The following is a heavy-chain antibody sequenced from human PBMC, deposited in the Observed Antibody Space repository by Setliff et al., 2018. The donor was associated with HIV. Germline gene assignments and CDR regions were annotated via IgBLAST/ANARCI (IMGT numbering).Heavy chain of an antibody. CDR3: VTGYNSVWYSVF. V-gene: IGHV4-34*01. J-gene: IGHJ4*02. CDR1: GGSFSGYY. D-gene: IGHD6-13*01. CDR2: INHSGST. Sequence: SETLSLTCAVYGGSFSGYYWSWIRQPPGKGLEWIGEINHSGSTNYNPSLKSRVTISVDTSRNQFSLKLSSVTAADTAVYYCVTGYNSVWYSVFWGQGILVTVSS.